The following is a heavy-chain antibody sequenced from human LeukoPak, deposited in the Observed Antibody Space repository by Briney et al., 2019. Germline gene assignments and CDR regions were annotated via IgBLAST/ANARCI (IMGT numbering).Heavy chain of an antibody. J-gene: IGHJ4*02. V-gene: IGHV3-23*01. D-gene: IGHD3-9*01. Sequence: LSGGSLRLSCAASGFTFSDYYMSWIRQAPGKGLEWVSAISASGAATKYADSVKGRFTISRDNSKNTLFLQMDSLRAEDTAVYYCAKPATYYDILTGYDNWGQRTLVTVSS. CDR3: AKPATYYDILTGYDN. CDR1: GFTFSDYY. CDR2: ISASGAAT.